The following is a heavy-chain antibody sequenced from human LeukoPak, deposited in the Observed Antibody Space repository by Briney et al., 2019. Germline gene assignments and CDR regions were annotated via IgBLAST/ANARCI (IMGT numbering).Heavy chain of an antibody. Sequence: ASVKVSCKASGGTFSSYAISWVRQAPGQGLEWMGWINPNSGGTNYAQKFQGRVTMTRDTSISTAYMELSRLRSDDTAVYYCARGDGYNSHNFDYWGQGTLVTVSS. V-gene: IGHV1-2*02. J-gene: IGHJ4*02. CDR2: INPNSGGT. CDR3: ARGDGYNSHNFDY. D-gene: IGHD5-24*01. CDR1: GGTFSSYA.